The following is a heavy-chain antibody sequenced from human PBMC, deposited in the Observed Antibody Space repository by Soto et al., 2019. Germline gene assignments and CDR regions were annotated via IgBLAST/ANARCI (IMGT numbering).Heavy chain of an antibody. Sequence: GASVNVSCKASGYTFTSYGISWVRQAPGQGLEWMGWISAYNGNTSYAQKLQGRVTMTTDTSTSTAYMELRSLRSDDTAVYYCARDLRDGYYNWFDPWGQGTLVTVSS. CDR3: ARDLRDGYYNWFDP. CDR2: ISAYNGNT. CDR1: GYTFTSYG. D-gene: IGHD3-22*01. V-gene: IGHV1-18*01. J-gene: IGHJ5*02.